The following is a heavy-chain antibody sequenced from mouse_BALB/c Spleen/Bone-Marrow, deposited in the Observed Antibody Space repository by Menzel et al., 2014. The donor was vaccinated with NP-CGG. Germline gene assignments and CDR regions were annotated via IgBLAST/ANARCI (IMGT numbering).Heavy chain of an antibody. CDR1: GFTFSDIY. Sequence: EVMLVDSGGGLVQPGGSLRLSCATSGFTFSDIYMEWVRQPPGKRLEWIATSRSKPNDYTTEYSASVKGRFIVSRDTSQSILYLLMNALRAEDTAIYYCARDGGYGRDNWGQGTTLTVSS. D-gene: IGHD1-1*02. CDR3: ARDGGYGRDN. J-gene: IGHJ2*01. CDR2: SRSKPNDYTT. V-gene: IGHV7-1*02.